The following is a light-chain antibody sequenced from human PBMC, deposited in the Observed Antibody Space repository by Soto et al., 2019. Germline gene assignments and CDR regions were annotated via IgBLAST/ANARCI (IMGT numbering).Light chain of an antibody. CDR3: QQGSNWPPGLT. V-gene: IGKV3-11*01. Sequence: SPATPSLSPGERAILSCRASQSVSTFLAWFQQKPGQPPRLLIYDASNRATGIPARFSGSGSGTDFTLTISSLEPEDFAVYYCQQGSNWPPGLTFGGGTKVDIK. CDR1: QSVSTF. J-gene: IGKJ4*01. CDR2: DAS.